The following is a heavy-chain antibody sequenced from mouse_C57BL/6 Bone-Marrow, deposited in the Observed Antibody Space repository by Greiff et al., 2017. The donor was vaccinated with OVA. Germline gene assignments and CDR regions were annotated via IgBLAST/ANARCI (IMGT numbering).Heavy chain of an antibody. J-gene: IGHJ4*01. CDR2: ISDGGSYT. V-gene: IGHV5-4*03. CDR3: ARVYYSNPDAMDY. D-gene: IGHD2-5*01. Sequence: EVKVVESGGGLVKPGGSLKLSCAASGFTFSSYAMSWVRQTPEKRLEWVATISDGGSYTYYPDNVKGRFTISRDNAKNNLYLQMSHLKSEDTAMYYCARVYYSNPDAMDYWGQGTSVTVSS. CDR1: GFTFSSYA.